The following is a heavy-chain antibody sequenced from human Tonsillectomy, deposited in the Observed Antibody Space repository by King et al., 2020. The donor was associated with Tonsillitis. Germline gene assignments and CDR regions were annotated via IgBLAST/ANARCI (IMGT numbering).Heavy chain of an antibody. Sequence: LQLQESGPGLVKPSETLSLTCTVSGGSISNSGYYWGWIRQPPGKGLEWIGNIYYSGSTYYNPSLKSRVTIYVDTYKNQFSLKLSSVTAADTAVFYCARLARGRYYDTSGYREYYFDYWGQGTLVTVSS. D-gene: IGHD3-22*01. CDR1: GGSISNSGYY. CDR2: IYYSGST. CDR3: ARLARGRYYDTSGYREYYFDY. J-gene: IGHJ4*02. V-gene: IGHV4-39*01.